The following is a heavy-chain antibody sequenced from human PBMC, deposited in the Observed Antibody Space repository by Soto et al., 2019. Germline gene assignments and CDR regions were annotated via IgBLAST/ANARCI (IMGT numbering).Heavy chain of an antibody. CDR2: VNPNNGDT. CDR1: GYTFSNYD. Sequence: QVQLVQSGAELKKPGASVKVSCKASGYTFSNYDMNWVRQATGQGPEWIGWVNPNNGDTGYAKKFQGGVTLTTDISTTTPLMVLTSLRSEDTAIYYCAKVSRKGSAIDFDYWGQGTLITVSS. CDR3: AKVSRKGSAIDFDY. J-gene: IGHJ4*02. V-gene: IGHV1-8*01. D-gene: IGHD3-10*01.